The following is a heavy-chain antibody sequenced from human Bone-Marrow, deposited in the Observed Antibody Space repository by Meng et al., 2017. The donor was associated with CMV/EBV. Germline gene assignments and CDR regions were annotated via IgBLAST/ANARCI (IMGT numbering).Heavy chain of an antibody. CDR1: GFTFSNYW. V-gene: IGHV3-7*01. D-gene: IGHD2-21*01. CDR3: ARGLPAYCGGDCYWGFDY. J-gene: IGHJ4*02. Sequence: GESLKISCAASGFTFSNYWMSWVRQAPGKGLEWVANINQDGSDDYYVDSVKGRFTISRDNAKISLYLQMNSLRAEDTAVYYCARGLPAYCGGDCYWGFDYWGQGTLVTVSS. CDR2: INQDGSDD.